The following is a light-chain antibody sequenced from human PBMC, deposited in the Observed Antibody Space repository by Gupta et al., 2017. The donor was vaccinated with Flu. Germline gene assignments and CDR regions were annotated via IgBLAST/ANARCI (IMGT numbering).Light chain of an antibody. CDR1: QGVSKQ. V-gene: IGKV1-33*01. CDR3: QQYEGRPT. J-gene: IGKJ1*01. Sequence: SPASLSASVEDRATISCKASQGVSKQLNWYQQKPGKASRLLIYDASNLETGVPSRFSGSRSGTDFSFTISSLQPEDMGTYYCQQYEGRPTFGQGTKVEIK. CDR2: DAS.